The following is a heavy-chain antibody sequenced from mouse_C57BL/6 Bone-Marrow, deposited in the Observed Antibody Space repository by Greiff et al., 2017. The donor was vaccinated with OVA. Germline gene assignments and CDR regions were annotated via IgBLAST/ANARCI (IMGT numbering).Heavy chain of an antibody. D-gene: IGHD1-2*01. CDR1: GFSLSTSGMG. J-gene: IGHJ1*03. Sequence: QVQLKESGPGILQSSQTLSLTCSFSGFSLSTSGMGVSWIRQPSGKGLEWLAHIYWDDDKRYNPSLKSRLTISKDTSRNQVFLKITSVDTADTATYYCARSSPLLRYWYFDVWGTGTTVTVSS. V-gene: IGHV8-12*01. CDR2: IYWDDDK. CDR3: ARSSPLLRYWYFDV.